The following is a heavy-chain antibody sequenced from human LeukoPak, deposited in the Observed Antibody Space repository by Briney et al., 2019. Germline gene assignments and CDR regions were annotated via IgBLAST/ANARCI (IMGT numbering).Heavy chain of an antibody. CDR2: ISAYNGNT. J-gene: IGHJ6*03. CDR3: AREVVAAKVYYYMDV. D-gene: IGHD2-15*01. CDR1: GYTFTSYG. V-gene: IGHV1-18*01. Sequence: ASVKVSCKASGYTFTSYGISWVRQAPGQGLEWMGWISAYNGNTNYAQKLQGRVTMTTDTSTSTAYMELRSLRSDDTAVYYCAREVVAAKVYYYMDVWGKGTTVTVSS.